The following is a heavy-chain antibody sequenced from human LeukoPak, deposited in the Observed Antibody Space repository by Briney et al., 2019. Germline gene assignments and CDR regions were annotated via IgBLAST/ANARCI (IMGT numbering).Heavy chain of an antibody. D-gene: IGHD4-17*01. V-gene: IGHV4-30-4*08. CDR1: GGSISSGDYY. CDR2: IYYSGST. Sequence: ASETLSLTCTVSGGSISSGDYYWSWIRQPPGKGLEWIGYIYYSGSTYYDPSLKSRVTISVDTSKNQFSLKLSSVTAADTAVYYCARAATTVLPFDYWGQGTLVTVSS. CDR3: ARAATTVLPFDY. J-gene: IGHJ4*02.